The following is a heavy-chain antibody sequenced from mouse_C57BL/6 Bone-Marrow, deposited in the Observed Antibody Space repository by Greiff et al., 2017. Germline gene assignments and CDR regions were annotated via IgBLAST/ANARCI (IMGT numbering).Heavy chain of an antibody. J-gene: IGHJ2*01. CDR1: GFTFSDYG. CDR2: ISSGSSTI. Sequence: EVHLVESGGGLVKPGGSLKLSCAASGFTFSDYGMHWVRQAPEKGLEWVAYISSGSSTIYYADTVKGRFTISRDNAKNTLFLQMTSLRSEDTAMYYCARGPKWLRQDVDYWGQGTTLTVSS. V-gene: IGHV5-17*01. CDR3: ARGPKWLRQDVDY. D-gene: IGHD2-2*01.